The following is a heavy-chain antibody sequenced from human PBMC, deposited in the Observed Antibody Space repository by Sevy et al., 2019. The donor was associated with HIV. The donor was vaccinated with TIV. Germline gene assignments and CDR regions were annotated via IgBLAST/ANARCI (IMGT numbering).Heavy chain of an antibody. CDR1: GFIFSSYW. CDR2: IKQDGSEK. D-gene: IGHD3-10*01. CDR3: VRARGV. J-gene: IGHJ4*02. V-gene: IGHV3-7*04. Sequence: GGSLRLSCAASGFIFSSYWMSWVRQTPGKGLEWVANIKQDGSEKNYVDSVKGRFTISRDNAKNSLYLQMNSLRVEDTAVFYCVRARGVWGQGALVTVSS.